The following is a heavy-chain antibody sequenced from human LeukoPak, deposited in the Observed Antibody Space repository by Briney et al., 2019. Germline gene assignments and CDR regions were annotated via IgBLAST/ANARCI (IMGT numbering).Heavy chain of an antibody. CDR3: ARESYNGSGTYFNFDS. CDR1: GFTFSDYY. V-gene: IGHV3-11*01. Sequence: GGSLRLSCAASGFTFSDYYMSWIRQARGKGLEWVSYISNSGGATNYGDSVRGRFTISRDNSKNSLYLEMNSLRAEDTAIYFCARESYNGSGTYFNFDSWGQGILVTVSS. CDR2: ISNSGGAT. D-gene: IGHD3-10*01. J-gene: IGHJ4*02.